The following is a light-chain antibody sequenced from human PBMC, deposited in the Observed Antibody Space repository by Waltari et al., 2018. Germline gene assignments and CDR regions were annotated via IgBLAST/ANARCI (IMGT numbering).Light chain of an antibody. Sequence: QSVLTQPPSASGTPGQRVTISCSGSRSNIGTNTVNWYQQLPGAAPKVLIYRNNQRPAGGPDRVSGSKSGTSACLAISGLQCEDEAAYLCASWDDSLNGPVFGGGTTLTVL. CDR3: ASWDDSLNGPV. CDR2: RNN. CDR1: RSNIGTNT. J-gene: IGLJ3*02. V-gene: IGLV1-44*01.